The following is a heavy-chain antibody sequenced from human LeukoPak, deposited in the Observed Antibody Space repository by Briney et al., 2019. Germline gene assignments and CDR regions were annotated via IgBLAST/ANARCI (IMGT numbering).Heavy chain of an antibody. CDR1: GLTFSSYA. D-gene: IGHD6-19*01. V-gene: IGHV3-23*01. CDR2: ISGSGAST. J-gene: IGHJ6*03. Sequence: PGGSLRLSCAASGLTFSSYAMKWVRQAPGKGLEWVSTISGSGASTYYADSVKGRFTTSRDNSKNTLYLQMNSLRAEDTAVYYCAKDGQWLANYYYYYMDVWGKGTTVTISS. CDR3: AKDGQWLANYYYYYMDV.